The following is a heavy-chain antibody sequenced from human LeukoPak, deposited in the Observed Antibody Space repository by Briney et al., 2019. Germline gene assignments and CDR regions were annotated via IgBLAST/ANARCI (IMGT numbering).Heavy chain of an antibody. CDR3: ARDWVILGAHAFDI. Sequence: PSETLSLTCAVSGGPISSSNWWSWVRQPPGKGLEWIGEIYHSGGTNYNPSLKSRVTISVDKSKNQFSLKLSSVTAADTAVYYCARDWVILGAHAFDIWGQGTMVTVSS. J-gene: IGHJ3*02. CDR2: IYHSGGT. D-gene: IGHD3-16*01. CDR1: GGPISSSNW. V-gene: IGHV4-4*02.